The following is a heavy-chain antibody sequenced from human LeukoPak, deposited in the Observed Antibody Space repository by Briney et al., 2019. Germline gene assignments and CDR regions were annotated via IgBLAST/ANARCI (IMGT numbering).Heavy chain of an antibody. Sequence: GGSLRLSCAASGFTFSNYWMHWVRQAPGKGLVWVSSIKSNGRTTSYADSVKGRFTISRDNAKNTLYLQMNSLRVEDTAVYYCARDGRLDGYNGIVDNWGPGNLVTVSS. CDR1: GFTFSNYW. CDR2: IKSNGRTT. CDR3: ARDGRLDGYNGIVDN. J-gene: IGHJ4*02. D-gene: IGHD5-24*01. V-gene: IGHV3-74*01.